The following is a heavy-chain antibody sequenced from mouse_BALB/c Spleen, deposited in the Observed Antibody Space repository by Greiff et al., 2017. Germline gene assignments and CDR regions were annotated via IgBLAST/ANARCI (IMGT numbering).Heavy chain of an antibody. D-gene: IGHD3-2*01. CDR2: ISDGGSYT. V-gene: IGHV5-4*02. CDR1: GFTFSDYY. CDR3: ARDLDSSGYYYYAMDY. J-gene: IGHJ4*01. Sequence: EVKVVESGGGLVKPGGSLKLSCAASGFTFSDYYMYWVRQTPEKRLEWVATISDGGSYTYYPDSVKGRFTISRDNAKNNLYLQMSSLKSEDTAMYYCARDLDSSGYYYYAMDYWGQGTSVTVSS.